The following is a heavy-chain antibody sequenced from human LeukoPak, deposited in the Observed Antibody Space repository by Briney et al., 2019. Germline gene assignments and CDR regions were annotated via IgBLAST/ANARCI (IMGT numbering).Heavy chain of an antibody. CDR2: INPNSGGT. CDR1: GGTFSSYA. CDR3: ARDGGYCSGGSCILVFDY. J-gene: IGHJ4*02. Sequence: ASVTVSCKASGGTFSSYAISWVRQAPGQGLEWMGRINPNSGGTNYAQKFQGRVTMTRDTSISTAYMELSRLRSDDTAVYYCARDGGYCSGGSCILVFDYWGQGTLVTVSS. V-gene: IGHV1-2*06. D-gene: IGHD2-15*01.